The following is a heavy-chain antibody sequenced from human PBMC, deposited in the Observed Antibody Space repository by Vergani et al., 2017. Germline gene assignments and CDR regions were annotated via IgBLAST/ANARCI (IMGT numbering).Heavy chain of an antibody. D-gene: IGHD2-8*01. Sequence: VQLVESGGGLVKPGGSLRLSCAASGFTFSDFSMSWVRQAPGKGLEWVAFIGSSGPYINYADSVKGRFIISRDNANDTLFLQLRSLRAEDAAVYYCARDCTSGGCPDNYGMEVWGQGATVTVSS. CDR1: GFTFSDFS. CDR3: ARDCTSGGCPDNYGMEV. CDR2: IGSSGPYI. J-gene: IGHJ6*02. V-gene: IGHV3-21*06.